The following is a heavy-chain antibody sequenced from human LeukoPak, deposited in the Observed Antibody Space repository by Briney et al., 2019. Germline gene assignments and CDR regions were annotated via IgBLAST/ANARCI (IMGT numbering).Heavy chain of an antibody. CDR3: ARSKERYFDPFDY. CDR1: GFTFNSYG. CDR2: ISGSGTDT. Sequence: GTLRLSCAASGFTFNSYGMSWVRQAPGKGLEWVSSISGSGTDTYYADSVKGRFIISRDNSKNTLYLQMNSLRVEDTAVYYCARSKERYFDPFDYWGQGTLVTVSS. J-gene: IGHJ4*02. V-gene: IGHV3-23*01. D-gene: IGHD3-9*01.